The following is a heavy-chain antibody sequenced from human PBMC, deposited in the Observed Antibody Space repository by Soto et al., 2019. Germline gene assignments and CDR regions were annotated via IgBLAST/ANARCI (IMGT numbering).Heavy chain of an antibody. CDR2: ISYCGST. Sequence: SETLSMTCTFSGGSISSGSYYWRSSSQRPGQGLEWIGYISYCGSTYYNPSLKSRLTISADTSKNQFALKLSSVTAADTAVYYCARDNDIKNILLVLDSWGQGTLVTAS. J-gene: IGHJ4*02. CDR3: ARDNDIKNILLVLDS. CDR1: GGSISSGSYY. V-gene: IGHV4-31*03. D-gene: IGHD3-9*01.